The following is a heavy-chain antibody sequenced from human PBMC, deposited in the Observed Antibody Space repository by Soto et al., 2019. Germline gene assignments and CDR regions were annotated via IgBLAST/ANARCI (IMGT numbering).Heavy chain of an antibody. V-gene: IGHV4-59*08. CDR2: LHYSGST. CDR3: ARFSHYYGMDV. Sequence: QVQLQESGPGLVKASETLSLTCSVSGGSIGNYYWTWIRQPPGKGLEWIGYLHYSGSTNYNHSLKSRVTISVDMSKNQFSLKLSSVTAADTAVYYCARFSHYYGMDVWGQGTTVTVSS. J-gene: IGHJ6*02. CDR1: GGSIGNYY.